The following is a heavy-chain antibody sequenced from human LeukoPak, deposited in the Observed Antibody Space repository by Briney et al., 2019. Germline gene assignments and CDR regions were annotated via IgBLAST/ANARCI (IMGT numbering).Heavy chain of an antibody. Sequence: GGSLRLSCAASGFTFSSYWMSWVRQAPGKGLEWVANIKQDGSEKHYVDSAKGRFTISRDNAKNSLYLQMNSLRAEDTAVYYCARASYYYDSSGYFPPEHFDYWGQGTLVTVSS. J-gene: IGHJ4*02. D-gene: IGHD3-22*01. CDR2: IKQDGSEK. V-gene: IGHV3-7*03. CDR1: GFTFSSYW. CDR3: ARASYYYDSSGYFPPEHFDY.